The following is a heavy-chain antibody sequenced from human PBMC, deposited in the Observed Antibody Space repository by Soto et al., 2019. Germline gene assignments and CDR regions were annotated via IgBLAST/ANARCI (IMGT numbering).Heavy chain of an antibody. CDR1: GGSISSGGYY. Sequence: SEALSLTCTVSGGSISSGGYYWMWIRQPPGKGLEWIGYIYYSGSTYYNPSLKSRVTISVDTSKNQFSLKLSSVTAADTAVYYCARGGVATILYWGQGTLVTVSS. D-gene: IGHD5-12*01. J-gene: IGHJ4*02. V-gene: IGHV4-30-4*01. CDR2: IYYSGST. CDR3: ARGGVATILY.